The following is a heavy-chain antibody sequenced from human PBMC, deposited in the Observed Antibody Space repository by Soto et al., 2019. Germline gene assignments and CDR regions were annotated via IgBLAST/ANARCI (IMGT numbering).Heavy chain of an antibody. J-gene: IGHJ4*03. V-gene: IGHV4-30-4*01. CDR1: GGSISSGDYY. D-gene: IGHD6-25*01. CDR3: AGEPKGGPAAGAIEF. CDR2: IFYTGSP. Sequence: PSETLSLTCTVSGGSISSGDYYWTWIRQPPGKGLEWIGFIFYTGSPYYNPSLKSRVDISVDTSKNQFSLNLTSVTAADTAVYFCAGEPKGGPAAGAIEFWGQGTLVTVSS.